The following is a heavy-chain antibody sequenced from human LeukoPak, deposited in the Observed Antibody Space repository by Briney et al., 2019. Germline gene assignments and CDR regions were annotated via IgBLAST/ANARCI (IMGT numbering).Heavy chain of an antibody. D-gene: IGHD3-3*01. J-gene: IGHJ6*02. CDR3: ARGYDFWSGYGAKGYGMDV. CDR1: GGSVSGHY. Sequence: PSETLSLTCTVSGGSVSGHYWSWIRQPPGKGLECIGHIYYSGSTNYSPSLKSRVTISVDTSKNQFSLKLSSVTAADTAVYYCARGYDFWSGYGAKGYGMDVWGQGTTVTVSS. V-gene: IGHV4-59*02. CDR2: IYYSGST.